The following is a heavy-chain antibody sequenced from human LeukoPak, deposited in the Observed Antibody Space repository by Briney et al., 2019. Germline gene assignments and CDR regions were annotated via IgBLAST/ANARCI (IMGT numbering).Heavy chain of an antibody. CDR2: ISAYNGNT. CDR1: GYTFTSYG. Sequence: ASVKVSCKASGYTFTSYGISWVRQAPGQGLEWMGWISAYNGNTNYAQKLQGRVTMTTDTSTSTAYMELRSLRSDDTAVYYCATSPVNFWSGYHSYFDYWGQGTLVTVSS. J-gene: IGHJ4*02. CDR3: ATSPVNFWSGYHSYFDY. V-gene: IGHV1-18*01. D-gene: IGHD3-3*01.